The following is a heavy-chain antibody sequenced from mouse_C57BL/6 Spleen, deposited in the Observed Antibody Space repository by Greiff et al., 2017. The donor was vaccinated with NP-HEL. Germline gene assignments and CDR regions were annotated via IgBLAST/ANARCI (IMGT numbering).Heavy chain of an antibody. CDR2: IYPGDGDT. Sequence: QVQLKESGAELVKPGASVKISCKASGYAFSSYWMNWVKQRPGKGLEWIGQIYPGDGDTNYNGKFKGKATLTADKSSSTAYMQLSSLTSEDSAVYFCARDYSNYGYYAMDYWGQGTSVTVSS. J-gene: IGHJ4*01. CDR1: GYAFSSYW. CDR3: ARDYSNYGYYAMDY. V-gene: IGHV1-80*01. D-gene: IGHD2-5*01.